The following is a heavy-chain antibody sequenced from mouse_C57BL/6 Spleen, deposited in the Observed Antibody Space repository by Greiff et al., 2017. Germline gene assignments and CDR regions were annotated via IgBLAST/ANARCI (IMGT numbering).Heavy chain of an antibody. D-gene: IGHD1-1*01. CDR3: TTGHYYGSSYLWFAY. Sequence: EVKLQESGAELVRPGASVKLSCTASGFNIKDDYMHWVKQRPEQGLEWIGWIDPENGDTEYASKFQGKATITADTSSNTAYLQLSSLTSEDTAVYYCTTGHYYGSSYLWFAYWGQGTLVTVSA. CDR2: IDPENGDT. V-gene: IGHV14-4*01. J-gene: IGHJ3*01. CDR1: GFNIKDDY.